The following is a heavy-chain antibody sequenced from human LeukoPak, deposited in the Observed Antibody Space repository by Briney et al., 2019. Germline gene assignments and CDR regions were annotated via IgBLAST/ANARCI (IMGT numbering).Heavy chain of an antibody. D-gene: IGHD7-27*01. CDR3: ARDMGTDAFDI. Sequence: GEALKISCKGSGYSFTSYWIAWVRQMPGKGLEGMGIIYPGDSDTTYSPSFQGQVTISADKSISTAYLQWSSLKASDTAMYYCARDMGTDAFDIWGQGTMVTVSS. V-gene: IGHV5-51*01. CDR2: IYPGDSDT. J-gene: IGHJ3*02. CDR1: GYSFTSYW.